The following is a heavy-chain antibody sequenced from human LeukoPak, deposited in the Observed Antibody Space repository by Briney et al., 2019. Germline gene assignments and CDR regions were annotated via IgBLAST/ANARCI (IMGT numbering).Heavy chain of an antibody. V-gene: IGHV3-21*01. J-gene: IGHJ4*02. D-gene: IGHD5-18*01. CDR1: GFTFSSYS. CDR3: ALGYSYIDY. Sequence: GGSLRLSCAASGFTFSSYSMNWVRQAPGKGLEWVSSISSSISYIYCADSVKGRFTISRDNAKNSLYLQMNSLRAEDTAVYYCALGYSYIDYWGQGTLVSVSS. CDR2: ISSSISYI.